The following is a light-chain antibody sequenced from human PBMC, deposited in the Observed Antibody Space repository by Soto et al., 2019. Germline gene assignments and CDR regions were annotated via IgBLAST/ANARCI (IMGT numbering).Light chain of an antibody. V-gene: IGKV3-20*01. Sequence: EIVLAQSPGTLSLSSGERATLSCRASRSVTNSFLAWYQQKPGQAPRLLIYGASRRATGIPDRFTGSGSGTDFTLTISRLEPEDFAVYYCQQYVSSPWAFGQGTKVEI. CDR2: GAS. CDR3: QQYVSSPWA. CDR1: RSVTNSF. J-gene: IGKJ1*01.